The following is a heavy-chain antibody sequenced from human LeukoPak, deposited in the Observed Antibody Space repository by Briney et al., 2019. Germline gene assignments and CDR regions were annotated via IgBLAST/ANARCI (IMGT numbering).Heavy chain of an antibody. D-gene: IGHD3-9*01. CDR2: IHYSGRT. V-gene: IGHV4-31*02. J-gene: IGHJ4*02. CDR3: ARDLGDDMDY. CDR1: GGSLTGGVYY. Sequence: SEALSLTCTVSGGSLTGGVYYCSWIRQHPGKGLEWIGYIHYSGRTYYNPSLKSRVTISVDMSKTQFSLKLSSVTAADTAVYYCARDLGDDMDYGGQGTLV.